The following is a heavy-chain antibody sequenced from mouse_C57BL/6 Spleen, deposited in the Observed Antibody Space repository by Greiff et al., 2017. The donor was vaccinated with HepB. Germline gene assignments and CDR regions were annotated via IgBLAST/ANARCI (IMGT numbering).Heavy chain of an antibody. D-gene: IGHD1-1*01. Sequence: VQLQQPGAELVKPGASVKLSCKASGYTFTSYWMQWVKQRPGQGLEWIGEIDPSDSYTNYNQKFKGKATLTVDTSSSTAYMQLSSLTSEDSAVYYCARSGSKETDYWGQGTTLTVSS. CDR1: GYTFTSYW. V-gene: IGHV1-50*01. CDR2: IDPSDSYT. CDR3: ARSGSKETDY. J-gene: IGHJ2*01.